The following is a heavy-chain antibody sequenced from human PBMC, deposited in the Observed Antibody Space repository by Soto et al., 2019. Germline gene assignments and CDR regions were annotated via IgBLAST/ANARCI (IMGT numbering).Heavy chain of an antibody. D-gene: IGHD6-13*01. CDR1: GGTFSNYG. Sequence: QVTLVQSGTEVKRPGSSVKVSCKASGGTFSNYGLSWVRQAPGHGLQWMGGIIPLFGTLHNAREFQDRVTITADQSTSTASMDLRSLTYDDTAVYFCATTPFNMASAGSYYFDSWGQGILVTVSS. V-gene: IGHV1-69*01. J-gene: IGHJ4*02. CDR3: ATTPFNMASAGSYYFDS. CDR2: IIPLFGTL.